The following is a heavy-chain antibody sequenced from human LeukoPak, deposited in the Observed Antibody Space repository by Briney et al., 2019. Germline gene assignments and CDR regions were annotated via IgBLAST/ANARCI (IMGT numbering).Heavy chain of an antibody. D-gene: IGHD5-18*01. CDR2: ISGNGDNT. CDR1: GFTLSTYA. J-gene: IGHJ5*02. Sequence: GGSLRLSCAASGFTLSTYAMNWVRQAPGKGLEWVSGISGNGDNTYYTDSVKGRFTISRDNSKNTLYLQMNSLRAEDTAVYYCARGYTYGSAWGQGTLVTVSS. CDR3: ARGYTYGSA. V-gene: IGHV3-23*01.